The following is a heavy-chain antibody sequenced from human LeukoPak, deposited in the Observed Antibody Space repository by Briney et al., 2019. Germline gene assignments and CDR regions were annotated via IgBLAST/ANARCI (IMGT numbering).Heavy chain of an antibody. D-gene: IGHD5-18*01. CDR3: ARRGHSYGYGNWFDP. Sequence: KPSETLSLTCAVYGGSFSGYYWSWIRQPPGKGLEWIGEINHSGSTNYNPSLKSRVTISVDTSKNQFSLKLSSVTAADTAVYYCARRGHSYGYGNWFDPWGQGTLVTVSS. V-gene: IGHV4-34*01. CDR2: INHSGST. J-gene: IGHJ5*02. CDR1: GGSFSGYY.